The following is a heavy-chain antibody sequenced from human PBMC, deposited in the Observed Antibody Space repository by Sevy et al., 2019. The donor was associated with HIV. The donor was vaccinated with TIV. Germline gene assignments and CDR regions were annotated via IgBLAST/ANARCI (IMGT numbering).Heavy chain of an antibody. CDR1: GFPFSGYA. J-gene: IGHJ4*02. D-gene: IGHD3-22*01. Sequence: GGSLRLSCAASGFPFSGYAMTWVRQAPGKGLEWVSAISGRGGSTYYADSVKGRFSISRDNSKNTVYLQMSSLRAEDTAVYFCANGSVYDTSGDYYTLLAFDHWGQGTPVTVSS. V-gene: IGHV3-23*01. CDR2: ISGRGGST. CDR3: ANGSVYDTSGDYYTLLAFDH.